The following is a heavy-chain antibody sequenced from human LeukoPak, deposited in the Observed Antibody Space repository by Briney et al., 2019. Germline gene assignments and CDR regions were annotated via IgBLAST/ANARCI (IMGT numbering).Heavy chain of an antibody. CDR3: ASPWYSSSPDI. CDR1: GGSIRSSSYY. D-gene: IGHD6-13*01. Sequence: SETLSLTCTVSGGSIRSSSYYWGWIRQPPGKGLEWIGSIYYSGSTSYSPSLKSRVTISGDTSKNQISLRLSSVTAADTAIYYSASPWYSSSPDIWGQGTMVTVSS. J-gene: IGHJ3*02. V-gene: IGHV4-39*07. CDR2: IYYSGST.